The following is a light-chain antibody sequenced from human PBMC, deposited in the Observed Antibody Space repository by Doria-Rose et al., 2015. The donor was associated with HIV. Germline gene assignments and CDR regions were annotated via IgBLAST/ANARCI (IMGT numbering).Light chain of an antibody. Sequence: IVLAQSPGTLSLSPGERATLSCRASQSFSSTYLAWYQQKPGQAPSLLIYDGSTRGTGIPDRFSASGSGTDFTLTINRLEPGDFALYYCHQYGTSWTFGQGTKVEI. V-gene: IGKV3-20*01. J-gene: IGKJ1*01. CDR1: QSFSSTY. CDR2: DGS. CDR3: HQYGTSWT.